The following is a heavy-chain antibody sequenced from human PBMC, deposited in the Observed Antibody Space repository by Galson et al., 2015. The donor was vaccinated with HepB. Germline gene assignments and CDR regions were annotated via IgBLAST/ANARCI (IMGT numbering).Heavy chain of an antibody. V-gene: IGHV1-24*01. CDR1: GYTLTELS. CDR3: ATGGGDLNYFDY. J-gene: IGHJ4*02. CDR2: FDPEDAET. D-gene: IGHD3-16*01. Sequence: SVKVSCKVSGYTLTELSMHWVRQAPGEGLEWMGGFDPEDAETIYAQKFRDRVTMTEDTSTDTAYMELSSLRSEDTAVYYCATGGGDLNYFDYWGQGTLVTVSS.